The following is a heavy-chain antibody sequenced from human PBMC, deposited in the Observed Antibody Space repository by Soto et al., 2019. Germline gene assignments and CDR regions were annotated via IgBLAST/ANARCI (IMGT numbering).Heavy chain of an antibody. J-gene: IGHJ6*02. CDR2: ISSSSSYI. CDR3: ASLLRDSGLYYYDMDV. V-gene: IGHV3-21*01. Sequence: EVQLVESGGGLVKPGGSLRLSCAASGFTFSSYSMNWVRQAPGKGLEWVSSISSSSSYIYYADSVKGRFTISRDNAKNSLYLQMNSLRAEDTAVYYCASLLRDSGLYYYDMDVWGQGTTVTVSS. CDR1: GFTFSSYS. D-gene: IGHD6-19*01.